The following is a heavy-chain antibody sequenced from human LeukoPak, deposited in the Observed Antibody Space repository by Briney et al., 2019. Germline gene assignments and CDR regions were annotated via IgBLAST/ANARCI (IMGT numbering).Heavy chain of an antibody. Sequence: GGSLRLSCAASGFTFDDHGMSWVRQAPGKGLEWVSGIKWDGGRTGYADSVKGRFTISRDNAKNSVYLQMNSLRAEDTALYYCARDSLKWEPKTHSFDFWGQGTMVTVSS. CDR1: GFTFDDHG. J-gene: IGHJ3*01. CDR3: ARDSLKWEPKTHSFDF. V-gene: IGHV3-20*04. CDR2: IKWDGGRT. D-gene: IGHD1-26*01.